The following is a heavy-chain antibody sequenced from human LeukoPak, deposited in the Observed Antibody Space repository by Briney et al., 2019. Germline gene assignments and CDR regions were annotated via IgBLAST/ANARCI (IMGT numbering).Heavy chain of an antibody. D-gene: IGHD3-3*01. Sequence: ASETLSLTCTVSGGSISNYYWSWIRQPPGKGLEWIGFIYYSGNTNYNPSLKSRVTISADTPKSQFSLNLTSVTAADTAVYYCARESSFGVFDYWGQGTLVTVSS. CDR2: IYYSGNT. V-gene: IGHV4-59*01. CDR1: GGSISNYY. J-gene: IGHJ4*02. CDR3: ARESSFGVFDY.